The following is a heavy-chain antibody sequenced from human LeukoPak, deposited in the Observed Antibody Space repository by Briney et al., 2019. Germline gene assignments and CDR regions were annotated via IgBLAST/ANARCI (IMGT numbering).Heavy chain of an antibody. CDR1: GFTFDDYA. V-gene: IGHV3-43D*03. CDR3: AKDYSGQTLYYFDY. Sequence: GGSLRLSCAASGFTFDDYAMHWVRQAPGKGLEWVSLISWDGGSTYYADSVKGRFTISRDNSKNSLYLQMNSLRAEDTALYYCAKDYSGQTLYYFDYWGQGTLVTVSS. D-gene: IGHD1-26*01. CDR2: ISWDGGST. J-gene: IGHJ4*02.